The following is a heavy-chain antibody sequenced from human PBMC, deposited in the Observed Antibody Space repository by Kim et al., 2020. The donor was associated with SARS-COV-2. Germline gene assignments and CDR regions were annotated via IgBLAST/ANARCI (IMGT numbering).Heavy chain of an antibody. CDR2: IYYSGST. CDR1: GGSISSSSYY. D-gene: IGHD4-17*01. CDR3: AREGGGGDYVVPVSVDY. V-gene: IGHV4-39*02. J-gene: IGHJ4*02. Sequence: SETLSLTCTVSGGSISSSSYYWGWIRQPPGKGLEWIGSIYYSGSTYYNPSLKSRVTISVDTSKNQFSLKLSSVTAADTAVYYCAREGGGGDYVVPVSVDYWGQGTLVTVSS.